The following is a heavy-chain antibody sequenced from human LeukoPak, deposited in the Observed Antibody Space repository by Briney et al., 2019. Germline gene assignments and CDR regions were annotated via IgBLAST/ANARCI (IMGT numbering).Heavy chain of an antibody. CDR2: IKQDGSEK. D-gene: IGHD1-26*01. CDR3: ARGSYSYYYYYGMDV. V-gene: IGHV3-7*04. CDR1: GFTFSSYW. Sequence: GGSLRLSCAASGFTFSSYWMSWVRQAPGKGLEWVANIKQDGSEKYYVDSVKGRFTISRDNAKNSLYLQMNSLRAEDTAVYYCARGSYSYYYYYGMDVWGKGTTVTVSS. J-gene: IGHJ6*04.